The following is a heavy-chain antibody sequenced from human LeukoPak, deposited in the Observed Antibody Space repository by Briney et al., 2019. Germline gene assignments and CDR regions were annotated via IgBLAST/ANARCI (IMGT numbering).Heavy chain of an antibody. Sequence: RSGGSLRLSCAASGFTFSSYAMHWVRQAPGKGLEWVAVISYDGSNKYYADSVKGRFTISRDNSKNTLYLQMNSLRAEDTAVYYCAKDQAAGTIPHGWFDPWGQGTLVTVSS. CDR2: ISYDGSNK. CDR3: AKDQAAGTIPHGWFDP. CDR1: GFTFSSYA. D-gene: IGHD6-13*01. J-gene: IGHJ5*02. V-gene: IGHV3-30-3*01.